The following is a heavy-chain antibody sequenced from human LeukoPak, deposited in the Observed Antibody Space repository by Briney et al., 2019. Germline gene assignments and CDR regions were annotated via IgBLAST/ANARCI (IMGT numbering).Heavy chain of an antibody. Sequence: ASVKVSCKASGYTFTSYAMNWVRQAPGQGLEWMGWINTNTGNPTCAQGFTGRFVFSLDTSVSTAYLQISSLKAEDTAVYYCARVSSGGWGPSWYYYYGMDVWGQGTTVAVSS. CDR1: GYTFTSYA. J-gene: IGHJ6*02. CDR3: ARVSSGGWGPSWYYYYGMDV. V-gene: IGHV7-4-1*02. D-gene: IGHD6-19*01. CDR2: INTNTGNP.